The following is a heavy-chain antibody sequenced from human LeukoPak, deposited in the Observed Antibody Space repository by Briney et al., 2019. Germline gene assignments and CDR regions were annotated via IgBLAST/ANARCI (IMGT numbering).Heavy chain of an antibody. CDR2: INPNSGDT. V-gene: IGHV1-2*02. Sequence: GASVKVSCKASGYTFTDYYMHWVRQAPGQGLEWMGWINPNSGDTNHAQNFQGRVTLTRDTPISTAYMELSSLRSDDSAVYYCAGEYCSGGSCRQGFDYWGQGTLVTVSS. CDR1: GYTFTDYY. CDR3: AGEYCSGGSCRQGFDY. D-gene: IGHD2-15*01. J-gene: IGHJ4*02.